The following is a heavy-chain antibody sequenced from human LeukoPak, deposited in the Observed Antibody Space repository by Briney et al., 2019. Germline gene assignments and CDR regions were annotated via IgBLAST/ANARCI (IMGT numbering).Heavy chain of an antibody. CDR3: ARDWGTTSLYLVS. D-gene: IGHD3-16*01. CDR2: IQNDGNNK. J-gene: IGHJ1*01. V-gene: IGHV3-30*02. Sequence: GGSLRLSCAASGFTFSSNGMHWLRQAPGKGLECVAFIQNDGNNKKYADSVKGRFTIPRDNSNNTLYLQMNSLRSRDTAVYYCARDWGTTSLYLVSWGQGTLVTVSS. CDR1: GFTFSSNG.